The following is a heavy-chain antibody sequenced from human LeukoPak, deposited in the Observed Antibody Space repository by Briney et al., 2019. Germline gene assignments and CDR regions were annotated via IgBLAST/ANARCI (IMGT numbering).Heavy chain of an antibody. CDR1: GFTFSSYW. CDR2: ISGSAYKI. CDR3: AGRITGYSSGYVY. V-gene: IGHV3-23*01. D-gene: IGHD5-18*01. J-gene: IGHJ4*02. Sequence: GGSLRLSCAASGFTFSSYWMSWVCQAPGKGLDWVSVISGSAYKIRYADSVKGRFTISRDNSENTVYLQMNNLRAEDTAVYYCAGRITGYSSGYVYWGQGTLVTVSS.